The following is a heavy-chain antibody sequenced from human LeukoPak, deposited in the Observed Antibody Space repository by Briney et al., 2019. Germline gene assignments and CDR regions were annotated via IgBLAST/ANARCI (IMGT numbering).Heavy chain of an antibody. D-gene: IGHD2-2*01. CDR3: AIPRYCSSTSCRGTFDP. CDR1: GFTFSTYW. Sequence: GSLRLSCAASGFTFSTYWMNWVRQAPGKGLEWIGSIYYSGSTYYNPSLKSRVTISVDTSKNQFSLKLSSVTAADTAVYYCAIPRYCSSTSCRGTFDPWGQGTLVTVSS. J-gene: IGHJ5*02. CDR2: IYYSGST. V-gene: IGHV4-59*05.